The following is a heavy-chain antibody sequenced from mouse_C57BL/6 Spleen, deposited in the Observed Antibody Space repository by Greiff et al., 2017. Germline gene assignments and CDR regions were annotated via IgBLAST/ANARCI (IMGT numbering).Heavy chain of an antibody. Sequence: VQLQQSGAELVKPGASVKMSCKASGYTFTSYWITWVKQRPGQGLEWIGDIYPGSGSTNYNEKFKSKATLTVDTSSSTAYMQLSSLTSEDSAVYYCARIYYGYDEEFNYLDYWGQGTTLTVSS. CDR3: ARIYYGYDEEFNYLDY. CDR2: IYPGSGST. CDR1: GYTFTSYW. V-gene: IGHV1-55*01. D-gene: IGHD2-2*01. J-gene: IGHJ2*01.